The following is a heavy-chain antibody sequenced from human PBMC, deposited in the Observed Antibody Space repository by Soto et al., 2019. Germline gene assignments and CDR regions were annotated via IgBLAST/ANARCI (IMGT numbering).Heavy chain of an antibody. V-gene: IGHV4-34*01. Sequence: QVQLQQWGAGLLKPSETLSLTCAVYGGSFSGYYWSWIRQPPGKGLEWIGEINHSGSTNYNRSLKSWVTIPVDTSKHQFSRKLSSVTAADTAVYYCARGPPHYSSSRFDYWGQGTLVTVSS. J-gene: IGHJ4*02. CDR3: ARGPPHYSSSRFDY. D-gene: IGHD6-6*01. CDR1: GGSFSGYY. CDR2: INHSGST.